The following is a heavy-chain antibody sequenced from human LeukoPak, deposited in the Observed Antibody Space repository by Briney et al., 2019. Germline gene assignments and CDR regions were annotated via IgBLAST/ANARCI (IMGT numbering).Heavy chain of an antibody. Sequence: SETLSLTCTVSGGSISSYYWSWIRQPPGKGLEWIGYIYYSGSTNYNPSLKSRVTISVDTSKNQFSLKLSSVTAADTAVYYWARLQFELLWFGESPQWFDPWGQGTLVTVSS. V-gene: IGHV4-59*01. J-gene: IGHJ5*02. CDR2: IYYSGST. CDR1: GGSISSYY. D-gene: IGHD3-10*01. CDR3: ARLQFELLWFGESPQWFDP.